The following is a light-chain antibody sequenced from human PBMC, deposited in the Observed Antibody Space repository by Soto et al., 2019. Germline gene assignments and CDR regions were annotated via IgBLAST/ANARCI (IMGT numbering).Light chain of an antibody. Sequence: DIHLTQSPSFLSASVGDRVTITCRASQDISTYLAWYHQTPGRAPKLLIYAASTLQSGVPSRFSGSGSGTEFTLTISSLQPEDFATYYCQQLNSFPLTFGPGTKVEIK. CDR1: QDISTY. CDR3: QQLNSFPLT. V-gene: IGKV1-9*01. J-gene: IGKJ3*01. CDR2: AAS.